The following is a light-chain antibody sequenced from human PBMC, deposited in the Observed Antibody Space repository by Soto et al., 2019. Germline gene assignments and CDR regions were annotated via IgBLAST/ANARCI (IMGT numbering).Light chain of an antibody. J-gene: IGLJ2*01. CDR3: SSYRRSSTLVV. Sequence: QSVLTQPASVSGSPGQSITISCTGTISDVGGYDYVSWYQQHPGKAPKLMIYEVSNRPSGVSNRFSGSKSGNTASLTISGLQAEDEADYYCSSYRRSSTLVVFGGGTKLTVL. CDR2: EVS. V-gene: IGLV2-14*01. CDR1: ISDVGGYDY.